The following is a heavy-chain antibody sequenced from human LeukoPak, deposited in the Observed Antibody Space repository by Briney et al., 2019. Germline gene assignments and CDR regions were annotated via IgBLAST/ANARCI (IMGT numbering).Heavy chain of an antibody. V-gene: IGHV3-23*01. CDR2: ISGSGGST. CDR1: GFTFSSYW. Sequence: GGSLRLSCAAFGFTFSSYWMSWVRQAPGKGLEWVSAISGSGGSTYYADSVKGRFTISRDNSKNTLYLQMNSLRAEDTAVYYCARRVPSQVVTDYFDYWGQGALVTVSS. D-gene: IGHD3-22*01. CDR3: ARRVPSQVVTDYFDY. J-gene: IGHJ4*02.